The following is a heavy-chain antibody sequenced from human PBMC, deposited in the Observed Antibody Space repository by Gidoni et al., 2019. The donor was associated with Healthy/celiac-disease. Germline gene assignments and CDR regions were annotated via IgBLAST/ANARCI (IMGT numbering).Heavy chain of an antibody. CDR2: MNPNSGNT. V-gene: IGHV1-8*03. D-gene: IGHD6-19*01. Sequence: QVQLLQSWAEVTQPGASVQVFCTPSGYTFTSYDINWVRQATGQGFEWMGWMNPNSGNTGYAQKFQGRVTITRNTSISTAYMELSSLRSEDTAVYYCARGRYSSGEFDYWGQGTLVTVSS. CDR1: GYTFTSYD. J-gene: IGHJ4*02. CDR3: ARGRYSSGEFDY.